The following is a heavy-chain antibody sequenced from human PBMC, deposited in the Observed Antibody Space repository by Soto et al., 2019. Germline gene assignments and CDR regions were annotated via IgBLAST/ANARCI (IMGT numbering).Heavy chain of an antibody. Sequence: SETLSLTCGVSGSSISSGDYYWSWIRQPPGKGLEWIGYIYYSGSTYYNPSLKSRVTISVDTSKNQFSPKLSSVTAADTAVYYCARVIPKGYCSSTSCYKQNWFDPWGQGTLVTVSS. CDR1: GSSISSGDYY. CDR2: IYYSGST. J-gene: IGHJ5*02. V-gene: IGHV4-30-4*01. CDR3: ARVIPKGYCSSTSCYKQNWFDP. D-gene: IGHD2-2*02.